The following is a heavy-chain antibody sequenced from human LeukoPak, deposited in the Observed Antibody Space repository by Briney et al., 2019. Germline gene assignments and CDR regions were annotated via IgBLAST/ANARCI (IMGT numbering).Heavy chain of an antibody. V-gene: IGHV3-21*04. CDR2: ISSSSSYI. Sequence: GGSLRLSCAASGFTFSSYSMNWVRQAPEKGLEWVSSISSSSSYIYYADSVKGRFTISRDNSKNTLYLQMNSLRAEDTAVYYCARDWNYDSSQDYWGQGTLVTVSS. J-gene: IGHJ4*02. CDR1: GFTFSSYS. D-gene: IGHD3-22*01. CDR3: ARDWNYDSSQDY.